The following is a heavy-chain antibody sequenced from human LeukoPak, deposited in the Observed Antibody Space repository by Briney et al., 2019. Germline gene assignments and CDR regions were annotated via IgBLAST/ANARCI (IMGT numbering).Heavy chain of an antibody. V-gene: IGHV3-23*01. CDR2: ISGSGGST. D-gene: IGHD3-22*01. CDR3: AKDYYDSSGYYSPFDY. Sequence: GGSLRLSCAASGFTFSSYAMSWVRQAPGKGPEWVSAISGSGGSTSYADSVKGPFTISRDNSKNTLYLQMNSLRAEDTAVYYCAKDYYDSSGYYSPFDYWGQGTLVTVSS. J-gene: IGHJ4*02. CDR1: GFTFSSYA.